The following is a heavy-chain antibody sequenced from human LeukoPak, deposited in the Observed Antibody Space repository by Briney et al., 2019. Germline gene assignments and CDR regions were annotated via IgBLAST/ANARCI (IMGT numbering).Heavy chain of an antibody. J-gene: IGHJ4*02. Sequence: PGGSLRLSSAASGFTVSNNFISWVRPAPGQGLAWGSVIYSGGSTKYADSVKARFTISRDNSKNTVYLQMNSLRVDDTAVYYCARATLDNWGQGTLVTVSS. CDR2: IYSGGST. V-gene: IGHV3-53*01. CDR3: ARATLDN. CDR1: GFTVSNNF.